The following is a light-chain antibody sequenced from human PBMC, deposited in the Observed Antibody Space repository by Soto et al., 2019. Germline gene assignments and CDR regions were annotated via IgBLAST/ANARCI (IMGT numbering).Light chain of an antibody. CDR3: HQSDSIPET. V-gene: IGKV1-39*01. CDR2: AAS. CDR1: QSISLF. J-gene: IGKJ1*01. Sequence: DIQMTQSPSSLSASVGDTVTITCRESQSISLFLNWYQQKPGKAPQLLIYAASTLQSGVPSRFSVNGSGTDFTLTISSLQPEEFATYYCHQSDSIPETFGQGTKVEIK.